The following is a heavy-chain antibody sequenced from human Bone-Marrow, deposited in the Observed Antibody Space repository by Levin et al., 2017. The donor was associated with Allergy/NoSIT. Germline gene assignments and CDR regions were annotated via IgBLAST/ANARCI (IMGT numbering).Heavy chain of an antibody. Sequence: GGSLRLSCTASGVAVFNNYFMWVRQAPGKGLEWVSHIYSGGGTNYADSVKGRFSVSRDNSKNTVYLQMNSLRADDTAVYYCGRDGPGGGHWGPGTQVTVSS. CDR3: GRDGPGGGH. J-gene: IGHJ4*02. D-gene: IGHD3-10*01. CDR2: IYSGGGT. V-gene: IGHV3-66*01. CDR1: GVAVFNNY.